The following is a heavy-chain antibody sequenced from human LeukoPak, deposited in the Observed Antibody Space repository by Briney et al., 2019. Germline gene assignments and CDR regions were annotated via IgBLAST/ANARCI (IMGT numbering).Heavy chain of an antibody. J-gene: IGHJ4*02. CDR3: AKDRVGIFTPSYFDS. D-gene: IGHD3-3*01. V-gene: IGHV3-9*01. Sequence: GGSLRLSCAASGFIFDDYAMHWVRQTPGKGLEWVSGISWNSGGIGYADSVKGRFTISRENAKNSLYLQMNSLRAEDTAFYYCAKDRVGIFTPSYFDSWGQGTLVTVSS. CDR1: GFIFDDYA. CDR2: ISWNSGGI.